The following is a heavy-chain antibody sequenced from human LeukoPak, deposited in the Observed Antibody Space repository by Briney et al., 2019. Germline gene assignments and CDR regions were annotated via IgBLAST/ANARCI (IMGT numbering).Heavy chain of an antibody. CDR3: ASTMVRGVATFDY. V-gene: IGHV3-30*03. CDR2: ISYDGSNK. J-gene: IGHJ4*02. CDR1: GFTFSSYG. D-gene: IGHD3-10*01. Sequence: GRSLRLSCAASGFTFSSYGMHWVRQAPGKGLEWVAVISYDGSNKYYADSVKGRFTISRDNSKNTLYLQMNSLRAEDTAVYYCASTMVRGVATFDYWGQGTLVTVSS.